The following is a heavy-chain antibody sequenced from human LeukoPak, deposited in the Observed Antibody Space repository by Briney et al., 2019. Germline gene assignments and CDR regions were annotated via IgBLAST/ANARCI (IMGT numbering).Heavy chain of an antibody. CDR2: INPSGGST. CDR1: GYTFTTYY. V-gene: IGHV1-46*01. CDR3: ARAGYSGSYYSAFAI. Sequence: GASVKVSCKASGYTFTTYYMHWVRQAPGQGLEWMGIINPSGGSTSYAQKFQGRVTMTRDTSTSTVYMELSSLRSEDTAVYYCARAGYSGSYYSAFAIWGQGTMVTVSS. D-gene: IGHD1-26*01. J-gene: IGHJ3*02.